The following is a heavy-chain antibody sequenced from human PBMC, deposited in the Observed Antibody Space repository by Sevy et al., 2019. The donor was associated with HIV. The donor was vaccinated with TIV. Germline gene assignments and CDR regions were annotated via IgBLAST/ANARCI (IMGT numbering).Heavy chain of an antibody. J-gene: IGHJ4*02. Sequence: GGSLRLSCAASGFTFSNYWMSWVRQAPVKGLEWVANIKEDGSEKYYVDSVKGRFTISRDNAKNSLDLQMNSLRAEDTAVYYCARILYFGSGSYYRPCDYWGQGTLVTVSS. CDR1: GFTFSNYW. D-gene: IGHD3-10*01. V-gene: IGHV3-7*01. CDR2: IKEDGSEK. CDR3: ARILYFGSGSYYRPCDY.